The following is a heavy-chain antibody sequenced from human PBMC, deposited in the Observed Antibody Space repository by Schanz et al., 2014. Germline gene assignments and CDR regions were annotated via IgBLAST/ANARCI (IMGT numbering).Heavy chain of an antibody. CDR2: MNPNSDKT. J-gene: IGHJ4*02. D-gene: IGHD6-19*01. CDR3: ARLRAGPFYFDY. CDR1: GYTFTSYD. V-gene: IGHV1-8*01. Sequence: QVHLVQSGAEVKKPGASVKVSCKASGYTFTSYDIGWVRQATGQGLEWMGWMNPNSDKTGFPQKFQGRVTMTRTISESTAYMELSSLRSEDTAVYYCARLRAGPFYFDYWGQGTLVTVSS.